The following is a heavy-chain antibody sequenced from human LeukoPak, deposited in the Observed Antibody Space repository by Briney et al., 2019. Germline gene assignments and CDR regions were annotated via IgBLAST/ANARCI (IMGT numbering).Heavy chain of an antibody. CDR3: ARDQSSGWFDP. V-gene: IGHV4-59*11. CDR2: IYYTGST. Sequence: SETLSLTCIVSGGSISYHYWSWIRQPPGKGLEWIGYIYYTGSTSYNPSLKSRVTMSVDTSKNQFSLKLSSVTAADTAVYYCARDQSSGWFDPWGQGTLVTVSS. D-gene: IGHD6-19*01. J-gene: IGHJ5*02. CDR1: GGSISYHY.